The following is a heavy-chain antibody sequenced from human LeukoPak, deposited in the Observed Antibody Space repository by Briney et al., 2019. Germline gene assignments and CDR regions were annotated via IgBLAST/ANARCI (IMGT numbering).Heavy chain of an antibody. CDR2: VSSSSSYI. Sequence: GGSLGLSCAASGFTFSSYSMNWVRQAPGKGLEWVSSVSSSSSYIYYADSVKGRFTISRDNAKNSLYLQMNSLRAEDTAVYYCARDRSWFGELPHFDYWGQGTLVTVSS. CDR3: ARDRSWFGELPHFDY. J-gene: IGHJ4*02. CDR1: GFTFSSYS. D-gene: IGHD3-10*01. V-gene: IGHV3-21*01.